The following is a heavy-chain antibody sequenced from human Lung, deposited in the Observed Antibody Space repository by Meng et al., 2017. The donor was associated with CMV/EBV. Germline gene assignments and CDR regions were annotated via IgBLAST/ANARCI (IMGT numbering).Heavy chain of an antibody. D-gene: IGHD2-15*01. Sequence: QVRRNGSSPGLVNPSQPLAPTCSVSCGSISSDYYYLIWIRQPPGKGLEWIAYIYYTGGTYYNPSLKSRVIISVDTSKNQFSLKLNSVTAADTAVYYCARVGGCSGGGCYHRLFDYWGQGTLVTVSS. V-gene: IGHV4-30-4*01. J-gene: IGHJ4*02. CDR3: ARVGGCSGGGCYHRLFDY. CDR2: IYYTGGT. CDR1: CGSISSDYYY.